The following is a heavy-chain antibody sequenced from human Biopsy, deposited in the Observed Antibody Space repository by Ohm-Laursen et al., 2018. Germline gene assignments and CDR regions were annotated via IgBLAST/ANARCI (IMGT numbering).Heavy chain of an antibody. CDR2: IYYSGST. D-gene: IGHD2/OR15-2a*01. V-gene: IGHV4-59*01. J-gene: IGHJ6*02. Sequence: GTLSLTCAVSGGSISSDYWSWIRQTPGKGLEWIGYIYYSGSTDYNPSLKSRVTISVDTSKNQFSLRLNSVTAADTAVYYCARATNSTGWPYYYFYGMDVWGQGTTVTVSS. CDR3: ARATNSTGWPYYYFYGMDV. CDR1: GGSISSDY.